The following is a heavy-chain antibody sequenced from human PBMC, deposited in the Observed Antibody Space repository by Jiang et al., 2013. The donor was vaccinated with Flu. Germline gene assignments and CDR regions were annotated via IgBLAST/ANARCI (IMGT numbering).Heavy chain of an antibody. CDR3: ARVLMEYGFYFDL. Sequence: SGGSIRSDNKYWSWIRQHPGKGLEWIGNIYHSGSTYYNPSFKSRITMSVDTSKNQFFLKMRSVTAADTAVYYCARVLMEYGFYFDLWGQGSLVTVSS. CDR1: GGSIRSDNKY. V-gene: IGHV4-31*02. D-gene: IGHD2-8*01. CDR2: IYHSGST. J-gene: IGHJ4*02.